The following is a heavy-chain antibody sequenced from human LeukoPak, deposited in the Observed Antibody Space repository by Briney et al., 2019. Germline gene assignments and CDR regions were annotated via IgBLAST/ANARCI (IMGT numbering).Heavy chain of an antibody. CDR2: MNPNSGNT. Sequence: ASVKVSCKASGYTFTSYDINWVRQATGQGLEWMGWMNPNSGNTGYAQKFQGRVTITADESTSTAYMELSSLRSEDTAVYYCAGVVEMATIAAFDIWGQGTMVTVSS. D-gene: IGHD5-24*01. J-gene: IGHJ3*02. CDR3: AGVVEMATIAAFDI. CDR1: GYTFTSYD. V-gene: IGHV1-8*01.